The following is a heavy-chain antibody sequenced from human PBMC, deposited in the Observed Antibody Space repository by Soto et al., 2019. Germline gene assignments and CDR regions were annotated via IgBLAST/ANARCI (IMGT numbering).Heavy chain of an antibody. Sequence: PGGSLRLSCAASGFTFSSYAMSWVRQAPGKGLEWVSAISGSGGSTYYADSVKGRFTISRDNSKNTLYLQMSSLRAEDTAVYYCAKDPVGLTRDLTPPSDYWGQGTLVTVSS. V-gene: IGHV3-23*01. CDR1: GFTFSSYA. CDR2: ISGSGGST. D-gene: IGHD2-2*01. CDR3: AKDPVGLTRDLTPPSDY. J-gene: IGHJ4*02.